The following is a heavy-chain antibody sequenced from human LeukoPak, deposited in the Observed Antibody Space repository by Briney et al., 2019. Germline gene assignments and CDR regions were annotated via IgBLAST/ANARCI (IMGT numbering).Heavy chain of an antibody. CDR3: ASQNGQLGVFDY. V-gene: IGHV4-61*08. D-gene: IGHD6-6*01. Sequence: PSETPSLTCTVSGGSISSGDYYWSWIRQPPGKGLEWIGYIYYSGSTNYNPSLKSRVTISVDTSKNQFSLKLSSVTAADTAVYYCASQNGQLGVFDYWGQGTLVTVSS. CDR2: IYYSGST. J-gene: IGHJ4*02. CDR1: GGSISSGDYY.